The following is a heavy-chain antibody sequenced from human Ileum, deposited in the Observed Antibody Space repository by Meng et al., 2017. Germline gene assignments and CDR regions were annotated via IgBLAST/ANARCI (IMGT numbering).Heavy chain of an antibody. CDR2: TYWDDDR. CDR3: AHRSPAEPPGKFAH. CDR1: GFSVSTSGVS. V-gene: IGHV2-5*02. D-gene: IGHD1-14*01. J-gene: IGHJ4*02. Sequence: QIAVKESGPTVVKPTQTLTLTCTLSGFSVSTSGVSVGWIRQPPGKALEWLALTYWDDDRRYSPSLKSRLTLTKDTSKNQVVLTMTNKDPVDTGTYYCAHRSPAEPPGKFAHWGPGILVTVSS.